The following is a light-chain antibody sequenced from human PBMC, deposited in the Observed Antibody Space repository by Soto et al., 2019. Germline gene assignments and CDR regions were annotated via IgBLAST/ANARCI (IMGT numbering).Light chain of an antibody. CDR1: QSVSISY. J-gene: IGKJ5*01. V-gene: IGKV3-20*01. CDR3: KPYGRSKIT. Sequence: EILLTQSPCTLSLSPGERSTLSCRASQSVSISYLAWYQQKPGQAPRLLIYGEYSRATGIPDRFSGSGSGKELTLTISRMEPEDFEVSYCKPYGRSKITFGQRKRMEIK. CDR2: GEY.